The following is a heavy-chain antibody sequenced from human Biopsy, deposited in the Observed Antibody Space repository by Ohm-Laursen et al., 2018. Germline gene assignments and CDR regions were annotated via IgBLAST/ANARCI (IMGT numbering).Heavy chain of an antibody. D-gene: IGHD1/OR15-1a*01. CDR3: ARGRTGG. V-gene: IGHV3-48*01. CDR1: GFIFDDYA. Sequence: SLRLSCSASGFIFDDYAMNWVRQAPGKGLEWVSFISSGSSPIYYADSVKGRFTISRDDAKNSLYLQMNSLRAEDTAVYYCARGRTGGWGQGTLVTVSS. CDR2: ISSGSSPI. J-gene: IGHJ4*02.